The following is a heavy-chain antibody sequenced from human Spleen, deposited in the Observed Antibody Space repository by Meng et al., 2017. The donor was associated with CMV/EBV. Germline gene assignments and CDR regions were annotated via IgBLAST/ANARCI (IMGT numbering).Heavy chain of an antibody. CDR3: ARGYCGSTSCNDAFDI. V-gene: IGHV1-2*02. CDR2: INANSGDT. D-gene: IGHD2-2*01. CDR1: GYTFTGYY. J-gene: IGHJ3*02. Sequence: ASVKVSCKASGYTFTGYYMHWVRQAPGQGLEWMGWINANSGDTDYAQKFQGRVTVTRDTSISTAYMELTRLRSDDTAVYYCARGYCGSTSCNDAFDIWGQGTTVTVSS.